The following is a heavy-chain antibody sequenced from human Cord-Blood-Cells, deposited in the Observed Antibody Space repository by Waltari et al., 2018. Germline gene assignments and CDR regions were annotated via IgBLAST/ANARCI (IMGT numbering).Heavy chain of an antibody. Sequence: QVTLRESGPALVKPTQTLTLTCTFSGFSLSPRGMCVSWIRQPPGKDLQWLALIDWDDGKYYSTALKTRLTISKDTSKNQVVLTMTNMDPVDTATYYCVYGDYADAFDIWGQGTMVTVSS. J-gene: IGHJ3*02. CDR1: GFSLSPRGMC. V-gene: IGHV2-70*01. CDR3: VYGDYADAFDI. CDR2: IDWDDGK. D-gene: IGHD4-17*01.